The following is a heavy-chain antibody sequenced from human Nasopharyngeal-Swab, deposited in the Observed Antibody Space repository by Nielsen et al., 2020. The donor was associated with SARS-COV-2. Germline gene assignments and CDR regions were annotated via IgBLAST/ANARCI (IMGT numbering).Heavy chain of an antibody. D-gene: IGHD3-10*01. J-gene: IGHJ5*02. CDR2: INPSDGST. CDR3: ARARKAIYYYGSGSYYKGGVNWFDP. Sequence: WVRQAPGQGLEWMGIINPSDGSTSYAQKFQGRVTMTRGTSTSTVYMELSSLRSEDTAVYYCARARKAIYYYGSGSYYKGGVNWFDPWGQGTLVTVSS. V-gene: IGHV1-46*01.